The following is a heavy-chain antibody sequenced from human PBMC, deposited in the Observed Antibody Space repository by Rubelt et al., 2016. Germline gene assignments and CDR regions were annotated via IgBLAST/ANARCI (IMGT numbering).Heavy chain of an antibody. D-gene: IGHD5-18*01. CDR3: ARTFDTAMVTFDY. V-gene: IGHV1-46*01. J-gene: IGHJ4*02. Sequence: SYAQKFQGRVTMTRDTSTSTVYMELSSLRSEDTAVYYCARTFDTAMVTFDYWGQGTLVTVSS.